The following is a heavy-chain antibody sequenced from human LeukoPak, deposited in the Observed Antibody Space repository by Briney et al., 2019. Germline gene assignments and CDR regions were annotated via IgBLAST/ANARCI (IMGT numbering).Heavy chain of an antibody. CDR2: ISWNSGSI. V-gene: IGHV3-9*01. CDR1: GFTFDDYA. CDR3: ASWPGGWYGEDS. Sequence: TGGSLRLSCAASGFTFDDYAMHWVRQAPGKGLEWVSGISWNSGSIGYADSVKGRFTISRDNAKNSLYLQMNSLRAEDTALYYCASWPGGWYGEDSWGQGTLVTVSS. D-gene: IGHD6-19*01. J-gene: IGHJ4*02.